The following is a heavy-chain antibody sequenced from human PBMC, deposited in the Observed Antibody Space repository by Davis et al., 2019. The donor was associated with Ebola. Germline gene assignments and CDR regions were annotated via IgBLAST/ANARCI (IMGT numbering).Heavy chain of an antibody. CDR2: ISAYNGNT. D-gene: IGHD3-22*01. Sequence: ASVKVSCKASGYTFTSYGISWVRQAPGQGLEWMGWISAYNGNTNYAQKFQGRVTITADESTSTAYMELSSLRSEDTAVYYCARDKRYYYDDGGAFDIWGQGTMVTVSS. CDR3: ARDKRYYYDDGGAFDI. J-gene: IGHJ3*02. CDR1: GYTFTSYG. V-gene: IGHV1-18*01.